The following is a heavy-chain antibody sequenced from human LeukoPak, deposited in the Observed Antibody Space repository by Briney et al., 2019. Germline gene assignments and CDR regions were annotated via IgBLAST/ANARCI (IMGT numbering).Heavy chain of an antibody. Sequence: SETLSLTCAVYGGSFSGYYWSWIRQPPGKGLEWIGEINHSGSTNYNPSLKSRVTISVDTSKSQFSLKLSSVTAADTAVYYCVSTWYSPTYFDYWGQGTLVTVSS. D-gene: IGHD6-13*01. CDR3: VSTWYSPTYFDY. CDR1: GGSFSGYY. V-gene: IGHV4-34*01. J-gene: IGHJ4*02. CDR2: INHSGST.